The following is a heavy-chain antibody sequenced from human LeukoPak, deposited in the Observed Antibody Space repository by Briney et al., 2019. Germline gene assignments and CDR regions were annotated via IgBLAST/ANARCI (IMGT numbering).Heavy chain of an antibody. CDR2: ISYDGSNK. D-gene: IGHD3-22*01. J-gene: IGHJ4*02. CDR1: GFTFSSYA. Sequence: GRSLRLSCAASGFTFSSYAMHWVRQAPGKGLEWVAVISYDGSNKYYADSVKGRFTISRDNSKNTLYLQMNSLRAEDTVVYYCARVASMIVEEFDYWGQGTLVTVSS. V-gene: IGHV3-30*04. CDR3: ARVASMIVEEFDY.